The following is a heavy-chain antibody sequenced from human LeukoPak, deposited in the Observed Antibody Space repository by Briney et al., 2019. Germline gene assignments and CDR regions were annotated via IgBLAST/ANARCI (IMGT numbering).Heavy chain of an antibody. CDR2: INPSGSST. CDR1: GYSFTSHY. CDR3: ARDNSVGDVAWWFDP. Sequence: ASVKVSYKASGYSFTSHYIHWVRLAPGQGLEWLGLINPSGSSTLYAQKFQGRVTMTRDMSTTTDYMELSSLRSEDTAVYYCARDNSVGDVAWWFDPWGQGTLVTVSS. D-gene: IGHD1-26*01. V-gene: IGHV1-46*01. J-gene: IGHJ5*02.